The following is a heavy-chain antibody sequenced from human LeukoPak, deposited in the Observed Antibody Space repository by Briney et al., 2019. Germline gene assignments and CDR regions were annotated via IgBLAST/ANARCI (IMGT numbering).Heavy chain of an antibody. D-gene: IGHD3-10*01. J-gene: IGHJ3*02. CDR3: ARDNGFGELFAEPHAFDI. CDR2: IYYGGST. CDR1: GGSISSYS. V-gene: IGHV4-59*01. Sequence: SETLSLTCTVSGGSISSYSWSWIRQPPGKGLEWIGYIYYGGSTNYNTSLKSRVTISVDTSKNQFSLKLSSVTAADTAVYYCARDNGFGELFAEPHAFDIWGQGAMVTVSS.